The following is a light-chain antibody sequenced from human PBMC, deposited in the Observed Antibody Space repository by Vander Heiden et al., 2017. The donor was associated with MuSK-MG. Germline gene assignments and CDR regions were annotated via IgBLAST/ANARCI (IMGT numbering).Light chain of an antibody. J-gene: IGKJ4*01. CDR1: QRIVNY. V-gene: IGKV1-39*01. CDR3: RQSDSAPLS. CDR2: AAS. Sequence: DIQMTQSPSSLSASVGETVTITCRASQRIVNYLSWYQQKPGKAPELLIYAASSLQSGVPSRFSGGQSGTDFTLTISSLQPEDFATYYCRQSDSAPLSFGGGTKVEIK.